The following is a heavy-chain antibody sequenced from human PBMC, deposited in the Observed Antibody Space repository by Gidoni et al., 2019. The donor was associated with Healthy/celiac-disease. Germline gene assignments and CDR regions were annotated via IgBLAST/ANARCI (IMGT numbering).Heavy chain of an antibody. CDR1: GYTFTGYY. Sequence: QVQLVQSGAEVKKPGASVKVSCKASGYTFTGYYMHWVRQAPGQGLEWMGWINHNSGGTNYAQKFQGRVTMTRDTSISTAYMELSRLRSDDTAVYYCARQWGGTQFDPWGQGTLVTVSS. J-gene: IGHJ5*02. D-gene: IGHD1-1*01. CDR3: ARQWGGTQFDP. CDR2: INHNSGGT. V-gene: IGHV1-2*02.